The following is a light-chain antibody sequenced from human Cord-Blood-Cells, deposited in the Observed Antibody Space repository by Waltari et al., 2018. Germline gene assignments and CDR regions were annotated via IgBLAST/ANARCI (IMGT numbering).Light chain of an antibody. V-gene: IGKV4-1*01. J-gene: IGKJ2*01. CDR1: QRVLYSSNNKNY. CDR2: WAS. CDR3: QQYYSTPYT. Sequence: DIVMTQSPDSLAVPLGETATINCKSSQRVLYSSNNKNYLAWYQQKPGQPPKLLIYWASTRESGVPDRFSGSGSGTDFTLTISSLQAEDVAVYYCQQYYSTPYTFGQGTKLEIK.